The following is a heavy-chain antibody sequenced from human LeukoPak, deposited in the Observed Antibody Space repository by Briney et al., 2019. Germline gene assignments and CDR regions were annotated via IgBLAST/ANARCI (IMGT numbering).Heavy chain of an antibody. CDR1: GYTFTSYG. CDR2: ISAYNGNT. D-gene: IGHD3-3*01. Sequence: ASVKVSCKASGYTFTSYGISWVRQAPGQGLEWMGWISAYNGNTNYAQKFQGRVTITTDESTSTAYMELSSLRSEDTAVYYCARVSDFWSGPFDYWGQGTLVTVSS. J-gene: IGHJ4*02. V-gene: IGHV1-18*01. CDR3: ARVSDFWSGPFDY.